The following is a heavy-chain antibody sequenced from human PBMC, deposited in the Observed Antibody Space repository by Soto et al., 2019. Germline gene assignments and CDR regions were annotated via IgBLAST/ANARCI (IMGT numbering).Heavy chain of an antibody. V-gene: IGHV1-69*08. Sequence: QVQLVQSGAEVKKPVSSVKVSCKASGGTFSSYTIIWVRQAPGQGLEWMGRIIPILGIANYAQKFQGRVTITAEKSTRTAYMELSSMRSEDTAVYYCAREWPTEGDTKIDYWGQGTLVTVSS. J-gene: IGHJ4*02. CDR1: GGTFSSYT. CDR2: IIPILGIA. D-gene: IGHD2-8*01. CDR3: AREWPTEGDTKIDY.